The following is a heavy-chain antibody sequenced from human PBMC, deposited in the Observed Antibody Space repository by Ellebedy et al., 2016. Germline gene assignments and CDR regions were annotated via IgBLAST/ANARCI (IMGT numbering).Heavy chain of an antibody. J-gene: IGHJ6*02. D-gene: IGHD5-24*01. CDR3: ATGVEMADVAPGYGMDV. CDR1: GFTFDDYT. CDR2: ISWDGGST. Sequence: GGSLRLXCAASGFTFDDYTMHWVRQAPGKGLEWVSLISWDGGSTYYADSVKGRFTISRDNSKNSLYLQMNSLRTEDTALYYCATGVEMADVAPGYGMDVWGQGTTVTVSS. V-gene: IGHV3-43*01.